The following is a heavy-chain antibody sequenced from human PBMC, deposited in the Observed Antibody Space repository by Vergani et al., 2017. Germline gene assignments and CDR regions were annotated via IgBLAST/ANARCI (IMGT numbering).Heavy chain of an antibody. CDR2: IYSTGSN. J-gene: IGHJ4*02. Sequence: QVQLQESGPGLVKPSQTLSLTCTVSGGSISSGFYYWSWIRQPAGNGLEWIGRIYSTGSNNYNPSLKSRVTISVDTSKNQFSLKLSSVTAADTAVYYCARVGYCGGDCYSDYWGQGTLVTVSS. D-gene: IGHD2-21*01. CDR1: GGSISSGFYY. V-gene: IGHV4-61*02. CDR3: ARVGYCGGDCYSDY.